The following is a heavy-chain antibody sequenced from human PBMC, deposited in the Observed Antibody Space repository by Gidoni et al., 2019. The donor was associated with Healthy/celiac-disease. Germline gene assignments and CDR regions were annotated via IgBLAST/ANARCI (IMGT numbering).Heavy chain of an antibody. D-gene: IGHD3-22*01. V-gene: IGHV4-34*01. CDR3: ARQRYDSSASDAFDI. Sequence: QVQLQQWGAGLLKPSETLSLTCAVYGGSFSGYYWSWIRQPPGKGLEWIGEINHSGSTNYNPSLKSRVTISVDTSKNQFSLKLSSVTAADTAVYYCARQRYDSSASDAFDIWGQGTMVTVSS. CDR2: INHSGST. J-gene: IGHJ3*02. CDR1: GGSFSGYY.